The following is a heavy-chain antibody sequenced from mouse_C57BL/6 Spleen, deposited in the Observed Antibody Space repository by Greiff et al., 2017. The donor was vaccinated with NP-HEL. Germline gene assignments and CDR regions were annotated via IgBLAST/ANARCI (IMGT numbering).Heavy chain of an antibody. Sequence: QVQLQQSGAELVRPGTSVKVSCKASGYAFTNYLIEWVKQRPGQGLEWIGVINPGSGGTNYNEKFKGKATLTADKSSSTAYMQISSLTSEDAAVSFCARNYYGSSVYYFDYWGQGTTLPVSS. CDR1: GYAFTNYL. CDR2: INPGSGGT. J-gene: IGHJ2*01. CDR3: ARNYYGSSVYYFDY. V-gene: IGHV1-54*01. D-gene: IGHD1-1*01.